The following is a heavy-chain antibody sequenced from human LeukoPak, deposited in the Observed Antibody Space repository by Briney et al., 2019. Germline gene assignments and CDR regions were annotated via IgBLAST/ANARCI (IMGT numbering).Heavy chain of an antibody. CDR1: GFPFSSYA. V-gene: IGHV3-64D*06. CDR2: ISSNGGST. J-gene: IGHJ5*02. Sequence: GGSLRLSCSASGFPFSSYAMHWVRQAPGKGLQYVSAISSNGGSTYYADSVKGRFTISRDNSKNTLYPQMSSLRAEDTAVYYCVKDSEVVPAMANWFDPWGQGTLVTVPS. D-gene: IGHD2-2*01. CDR3: VKDSEVVPAMANWFDP.